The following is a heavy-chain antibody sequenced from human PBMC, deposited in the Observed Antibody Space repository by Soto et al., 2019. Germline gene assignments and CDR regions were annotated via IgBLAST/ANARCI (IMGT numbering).Heavy chain of an antibody. Sequence: SETLSLTCTVSGGSISSGGYYWSWIRQHPGKGLEWIGYIYHSGSTYYNPSLKSRVTISVDRSKNQFSLKLSSVTAADTAVYYCARASTTVTILDYWGQGTLVTVSS. D-gene: IGHD4-17*01. CDR2: IYHSGST. J-gene: IGHJ4*02. CDR3: ARASTTVTILDY. CDR1: GGSISSGGYY. V-gene: IGHV4-30-2*01.